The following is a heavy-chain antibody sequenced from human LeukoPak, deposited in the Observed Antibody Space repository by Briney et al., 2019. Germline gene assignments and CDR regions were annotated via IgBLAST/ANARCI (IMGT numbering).Heavy chain of an antibody. D-gene: IGHD1-26*01. Sequence: SETLSLTCAVSGGSISSGGYSWSWIRQPPGKGLEWIGYIYYSGSTNYNPSLKSRVTISVDTSKNQFSLKLSSVTAADTAVYYCARVGAGFGYYYYMDVWGKGTTVTVSS. CDR1: GGSISSGGYS. CDR3: ARVGAGFGYYYYMDV. CDR2: IYYSGST. V-gene: IGHV4-61*08. J-gene: IGHJ6*03.